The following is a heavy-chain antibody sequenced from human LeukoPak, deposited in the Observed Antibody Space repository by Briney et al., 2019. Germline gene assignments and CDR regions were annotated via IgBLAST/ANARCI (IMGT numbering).Heavy chain of an antibody. CDR3: ARDDWNYRFSDC. Sequence: PGGSLRLSCAASGFTFSNYWMKWVRQAPGKGPEWVANINQDGSEKYYVDSVKGRFTISRDNAKNSLYLQMNSLRAEDTAVYYCARDDWNYRFSDCWGQGTLVTVSS. J-gene: IGHJ4*02. D-gene: IGHD1-7*01. CDR2: INQDGSEK. CDR1: GFTFSNYW. V-gene: IGHV3-7*05.